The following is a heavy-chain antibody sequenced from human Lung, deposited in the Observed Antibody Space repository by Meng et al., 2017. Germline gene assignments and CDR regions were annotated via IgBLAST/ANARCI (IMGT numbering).Heavy chain of an antibody. CDR1: GFTFSSYA. J-gene: IGHJ4*02. Sequence: EVQLLESGGGLVQPGGSPRLSCAASGFTFSSYAMTWVRQAPGKGLEWVSSISGSGGSTYYADSVRGRFTISRDNSKNTVYLQMNSLRAEDTAIYYCVRRIEYSSSSGYWGQGTLVTVSS. V-gene: IGHV3-23*01. CDR2: ISGSGGST. D-gene: IGHD6-6*01. CDR3: VRRIEYSSSSGY.